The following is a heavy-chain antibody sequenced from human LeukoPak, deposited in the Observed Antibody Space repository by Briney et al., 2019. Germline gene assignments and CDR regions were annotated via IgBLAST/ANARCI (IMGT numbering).Heavy chain of an antibody. Sequence: GGSLSLSCAASGFTFSDYYVSWIRQAPGKGLEWVSYISSRSTYTNYADSVKGRFTISRDNAKNSLYLQMNSLRAEDTAMYYCARRRYNWNEAYYFDYWAQGHVVTVSS. V-gene: IGHV3-11*03. CDR3: ARRRYNWNEAYYFDY. J-gene: IGHJ4*02. CDR1: GFTFSDYY. CDR2: ISSRSTYT. D-gene: IGHD1-20*01.